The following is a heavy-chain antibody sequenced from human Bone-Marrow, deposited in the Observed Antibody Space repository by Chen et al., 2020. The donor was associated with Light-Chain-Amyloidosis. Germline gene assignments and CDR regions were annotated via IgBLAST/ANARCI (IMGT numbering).Heavy chain of an antibody. D-gene: IGHD6-13*01. Sequence: QTQLVQSGAEVMKPGSSVRVSCKASRGTFTSYAINWVRQAPGQGLEWMGGIIPMFGSIRYAQRFQGRVTITADESTSTAYMDLSGLRSEDSAVYFCARDQTSSWSRYGMDVWGQGTSIVVSS. J-gene: IGHJ6*02. CDR3: ARDQTSSWSRYGMDV. V-gene: IGHV1-69*01. CDR2: IIPMFGSI. CDR1: RGTFTSYA.